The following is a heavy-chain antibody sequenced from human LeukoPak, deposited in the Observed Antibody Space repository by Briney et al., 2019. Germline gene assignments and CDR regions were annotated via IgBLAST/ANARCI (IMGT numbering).Heavy chain of an antibody. CDR2: INPNSGGT. CDR1: GYTFTGYY. CDR3: ARGRFSGDWFDP. J-gene: IGHJ5*02. D-gene: IGHD3-10*01. Sequence: ASVKVSCKASGYTFTGYYTHWVRQAPGQGLEWMGWINPNSGGTNYAQKFQGRVTMTRDTSISTAYMELSRLRSDDTAVYYCARGRFSGDWFDPWGQGTLVTVSS. V-gene: IGHV1-2*02.